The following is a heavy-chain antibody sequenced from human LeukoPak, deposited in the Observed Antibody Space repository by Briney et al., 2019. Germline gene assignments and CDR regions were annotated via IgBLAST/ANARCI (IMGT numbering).Heavy chain of an antibody. V-gene: IGHV3-49*04. D-gene: IGHD3-22*01. CDR1: GFTFGDYA. CDR2: IRSKAYGGTP. J-gene: IGHJ4*02. Sequence: GGSLRLSCTASGFTFGDYAMTWVRQAPGKGLEWVGFIRSKAYGGTPAHAASVEGRFTISRDDSKSTAYLQMDRLSTEDTAVYYCTRAGFFDSRGYYDYWGLGTLVTVPS. CDR3: TRAGFFDSRGYYDY.